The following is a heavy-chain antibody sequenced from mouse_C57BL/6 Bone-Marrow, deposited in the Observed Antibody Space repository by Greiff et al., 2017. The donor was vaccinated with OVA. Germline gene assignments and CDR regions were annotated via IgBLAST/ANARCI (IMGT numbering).Heavy chain of an antibody. J-gene: IGHJ1*03. CDR2: IWRGGST. CDR1: GFSLTSYG. D-gene: IGHD2-3*01. V-gene: IGHV2-5*01. Sequence: QVQLQQSGPGLVQPSQILSITCTVSGFSLTSYGVHWVRQSPGKGLEWLGVIWRGGSTDYNAAFMSRLSITKDNSKSQVFFKMNSLQADDTAIYYCAKKYDGRDWYFDVWGTGTTVTVSS. CDR3: AKKYDGRDWYFDV.